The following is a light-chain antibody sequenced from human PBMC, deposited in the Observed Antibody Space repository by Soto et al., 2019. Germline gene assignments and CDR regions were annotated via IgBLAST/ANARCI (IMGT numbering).Light chain of an antibody. V-gene: IGKV3-15*01. CDR3: QQYNTWLWT. CDR1: QSVNAN. J-gene: IGKJ1*01. Sequence: EVVMTQSPATLSVSPGERATLSCRASQSVNANLGWYQQKPGQAPRLLIHGASNRATGIPARFSGSGFGTEFILTNSSLQSEDFAVYYCQQYNTWLWTFGQWTKVEI. CDR2: GAS.